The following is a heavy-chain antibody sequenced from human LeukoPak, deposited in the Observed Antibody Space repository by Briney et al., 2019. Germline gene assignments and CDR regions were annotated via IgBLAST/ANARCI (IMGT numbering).Heavy chain of an antibody. Sequence: TSETLSLTCTVSGYSISSGYYWGWIRQPPGKGLEWIGSIYHSGSTYYNPSLKSRVTISVDTSKNQFSLKLSSVTAADTAVYYCAREGPAYSSSSQFDYWGQGTLVTVSS. CDR2: IYHSGST. D-gene: IGHD6-6*01. V-gene: IGHV4-38-2*02. J-gene: IGHJ4*02. CDR1: GYSISSGYY. CDR3: AREGPAYSSSSQFDY.